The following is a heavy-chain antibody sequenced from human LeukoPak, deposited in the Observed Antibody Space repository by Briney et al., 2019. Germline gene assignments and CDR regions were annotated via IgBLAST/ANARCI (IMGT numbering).Heavy chain of an antibody. D-gene: IGHD2-21*01. CDR3: ARISLVVEGYGMEV. CDR1: GGSISSYY. V-gene: IGHV4-59*08. J-gene: IGHJ6*02. Sequence: SETLSLTCTVSGGSISSYYWSWIRQPPGKGLEWIGYIHYSGGITYYNPSLKSRVTISVDTSKNQFSLSLSSVTAADTAVYYCARISLVVEGYGMEVWGQGTTVTVSS. CDR2: IHYSGGIT.